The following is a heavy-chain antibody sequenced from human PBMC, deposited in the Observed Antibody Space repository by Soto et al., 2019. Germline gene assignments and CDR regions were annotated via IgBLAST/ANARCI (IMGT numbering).Heavy chain of an antibody. V-gene: IGHV3-30*18. J-gene: IGHJ4*02. D-gene: IGHD6-19*01. CDR2: VSHSSRNT. CDR1: GFTFSSYS. CDR3: AKGGRQWLVTSDFNY. Sequence: GGSLRLSCAASGFTFSSYSMNWVRQAPGKGLEWVAFVSHSSRNTYYADSVKGRFTISRDSSKNTVSLEMTSLRAEDTAVYYCAKGGRQWLVTSDFNYWGQGALVTVSS.